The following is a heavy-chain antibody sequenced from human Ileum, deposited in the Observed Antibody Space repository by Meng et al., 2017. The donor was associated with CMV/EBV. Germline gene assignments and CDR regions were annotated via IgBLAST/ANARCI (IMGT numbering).Heavy chain of an antibody. CDR1: GYSISNNSW. CDR2: ISHTGDT. V-gene: IGHV4-4*01. Sequence: TCAVSGYSISNNSWWSWVRQTPGKGLEWIGEISHTGDTNYNPSLQSRVTISLDRTNNHFSLSLTSLTAADTGVYFCARSPGFWSLDFWGRGTLVTVSS. J-gene: IGHJ4*02. CDR3: ARSPGFWSLDF. D-gene: IGHD2-8*02.